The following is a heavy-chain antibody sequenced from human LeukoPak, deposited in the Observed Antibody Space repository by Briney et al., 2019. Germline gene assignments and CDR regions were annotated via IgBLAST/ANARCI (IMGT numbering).Heavy chain of an antibody. D-gene: IGHD1-7*01. CDR2: ISYDTSNE. Sequence: GGSLRLSCAASGFTFRSYATHWVRQAPGKGLEWVAVISYDTSNEYYADSVKGRFTISRDNSKNTLYLQMNSLRPEDTAVYYCARENYGDHYFDYWGQGTLITVSS. V-gene: IGHV3-30-3*01. J-gene: IGHJ4*02. CDR1: GFTFRSYA. CDR3: ARENYGDHYFDY.